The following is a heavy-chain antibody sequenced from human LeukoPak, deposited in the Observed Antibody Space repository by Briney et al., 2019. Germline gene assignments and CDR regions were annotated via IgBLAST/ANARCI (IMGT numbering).Heavy chain of an antibody. Sequence: ASVKVSCKASGYTFTGYNMHWLRQAPGQGLEWMGWIDPNSGATNYAQKFQGWVTMTRDTSISTAYMELSRLRSDDTAVYYCARVYFGEYYFDYWGQGTLVTVSS. CDR1: GYTFTGYN. CDR3: ARVYFGEYYFDY. CDR2: IDPNSGAT. D-gene: IGHD3-3*01. J-gene: IGHJ4*02. V-gene: IGHV1-2*04.